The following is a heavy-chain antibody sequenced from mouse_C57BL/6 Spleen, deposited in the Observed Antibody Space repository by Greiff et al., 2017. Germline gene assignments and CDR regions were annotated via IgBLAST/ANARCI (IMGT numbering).Heavy chain of an antibody. V-gene: IGHV1-81*01. D-gene: IGHD1-1*01. CDR3: ASGLTTVVSYYAMDY. Sequence: QVQLKESGAELARPGASVKLSCKASGYTFTSYGISWVKQRTGQGLEWIGEIYPRSGNTYYNEKFKGKATLTADKSSSTAYMELRSLTSEDSAVYFCASGLTTVVSYYAMDYWGQGTSVTVSS. J-gene: IGHJ4*01. CDR1: GYTFTSYG. CDR2: IYPRSGNT.